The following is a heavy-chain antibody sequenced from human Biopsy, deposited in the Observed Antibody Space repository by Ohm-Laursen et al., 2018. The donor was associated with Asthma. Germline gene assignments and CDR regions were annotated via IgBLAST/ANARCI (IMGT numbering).Heavy chain of an antibody. Sequence: TLSLTCTVSGGSINIGDYYWSWIRQHPVKGLEWIGHIYYSGSTYYNPSLKSRVSISLDTSKNQFSLSLTSVTAADTAVYYCARTTYGHDGFDPWGRGTLVTVSS. D-gene: IGHD4-17*01. CDR1: GGSINIGDYY. J-gene: IGHJ5*02. V-gene: IGHV4-31*03. CDR2: IYYSGST. CDR3: ARTTYGHDGFDP.